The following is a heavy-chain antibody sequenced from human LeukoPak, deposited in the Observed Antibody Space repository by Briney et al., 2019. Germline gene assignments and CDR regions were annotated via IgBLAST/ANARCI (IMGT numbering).Heavy chain of an antibody. CDR1: RFIFSSYA. Sequence: PGGSLRLSCAASRFIFSSYAMGWVRQAPGKGLEWVSAISGSGDSTYYADSVKGRFTISRDNTKNTLDLQMNNLRVDDTAVYYCATLVAVGATYFDFWGQGTLVTVSS. D-gene: IGHD1-26*01. CDR3: ATLVAVGATYFDF. J-gene: IGHJ4*02. V-gene: IGHV3-23*01. CDR2: ISGSGDST.